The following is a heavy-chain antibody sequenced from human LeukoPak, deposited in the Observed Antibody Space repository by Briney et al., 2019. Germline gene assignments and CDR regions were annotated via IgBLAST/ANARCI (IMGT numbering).Heavy chain of an antibody. CDR1: GYTFTGYS. D-gene: IGHD6-13*01. V-gene: IGHV1-2*02. CDR3: ARSREEQLPLTSFDH. J-gene: IGHJ4*02. Sequence: ASVKVSCKASGYTFTGYSMHWVRQAPGQGLEWMGWINPNSGGTNYAQKFQGRVTMTRDTSISTAYMELSRLRSDDTAVYYCARSREEQLPLTSFDHWGQGTLVTVSS. CDR2: INPNSGGT.